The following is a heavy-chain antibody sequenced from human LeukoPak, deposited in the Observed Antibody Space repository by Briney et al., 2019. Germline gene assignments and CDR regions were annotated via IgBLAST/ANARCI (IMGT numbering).Heavy chain of an antibody. V-gene: IGHV3-21*01. Sequence: PGGSLRLSCAASGFTCSTYSMNWVRQAPGKGLEWVSSISSGSSFIYYADSVKGRFTISRDNAKNSLFLQMNSLRAEDTAVYYCARESRGYFYWGQGTLVTVSS. D-gene: IGHD3-22*01. CDR1: GFTCSTYS. CDR2: ISSGSSFI. J-gene: IGHJ4*02. CDR3: ARESRGYFY.